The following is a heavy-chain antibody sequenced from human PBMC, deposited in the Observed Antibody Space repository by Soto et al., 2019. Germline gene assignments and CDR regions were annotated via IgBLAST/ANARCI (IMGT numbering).Heavy chain of an antibody. CDR2: IDFDGRST. V-gene: IGHV3-74*01. CDR3: ASGGSTSWLRALDL. J-gene: IGHJ5*02. D-gene: IGHD6-13*01. CDR1: GFTFSNYY. Sequence: EVQLVESGGGLVQPGGSLRLSCAVSGFTFSNYYMQWVRQGPGKGLVYVARIDFDGRSTVHADSVKGRFTISRDNAKNTLYLQMNTLGAEETGVYYGASGGSTSWLRALDLWGQGTLVSVSS.